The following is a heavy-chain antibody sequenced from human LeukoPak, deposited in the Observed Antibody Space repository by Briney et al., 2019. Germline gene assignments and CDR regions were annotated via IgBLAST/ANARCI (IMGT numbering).Heavy chain of an antibody. J-gene: IGHJ5*02. CDR2: IYHSGSA. CDR1: GGSISSGGYS. V-gene: IGHV4-30-2*01. D-gene: IGHD6-19*01. Sequence: SETLSLTCAVSGGSISSGGYSWSWIRQPPGKGLEWIGYIYHSGSAYYNPSLKSRVTISVDRSKNQFSLKLSSVTAADTAVYYCARAPSIAVAGPFDPWGQGTLVTVSS. CDR3: ARAPSIAVAGPFDP.